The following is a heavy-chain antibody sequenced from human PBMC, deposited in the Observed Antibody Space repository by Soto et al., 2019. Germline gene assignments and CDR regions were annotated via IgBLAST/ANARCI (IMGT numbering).Heavy chain of an antibody. J-gene: IGHJ2*01. Sequence: QVQLQESGPGLVKPSETLSLTCTVSGGSISSYYWSWIRQPPGKGLEWIGYIYYSGSTNYNPSLKSRVTISVDTSKNQFSLKLSSVTAADTAVYYCARERRYCSGGSCYGNWYFDLWGRGTLVTVSS. CDR1: GGSISSYY. V-gene: IGHV4-59*01. D-gene: IGHD2-15*01. CDR3: ARERRYCSGGSCYGNWYFDL. CDR2: IYYSGST.